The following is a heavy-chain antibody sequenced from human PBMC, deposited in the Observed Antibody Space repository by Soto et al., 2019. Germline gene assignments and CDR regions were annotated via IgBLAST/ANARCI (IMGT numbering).Heavy chain of an antibody. D-gene: IGHD6-19*01. Sequence: GASVKVSCKASGYTFTGYYMHWVRQAPGQGLERMGWINPNSGGTNYAQKFQGWVTMTRDTSISTAYMELSRLRSDDTAVYYCARGIAVAGTISYYRIYGMDVWGQGTTVTVSS. V-gene: IGHV1-2*04. CDR1: GYTFTGYY. CDR2: INPNSGGT. J-gene: IGHJ6*02. CDR3: ARGIAVAGTISYYRIYGMDV.